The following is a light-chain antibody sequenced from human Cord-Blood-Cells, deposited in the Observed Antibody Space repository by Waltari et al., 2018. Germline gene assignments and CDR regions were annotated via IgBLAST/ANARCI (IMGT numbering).Light chain of an antibody. J-gene: IGKJ3*01. CDR1: QSVLYSSNNKHY. Sequence: DIVMTQSPDSLAVSLGERATINCKSSQSVLYSSNNKHYLAWNQQKPGQRPKLLIYWASTGASGGPDRFSGTGDGTDVALTISSLQAEDVSVYYCQQYDSPPFAFGPGTKVDIK. CDR3: QQYDSPPFA. CDR2: WAS. V-gene: IGKV4-1*01.